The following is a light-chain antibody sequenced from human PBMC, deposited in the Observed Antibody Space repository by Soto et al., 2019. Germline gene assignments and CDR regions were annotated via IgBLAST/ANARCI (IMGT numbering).Light chain of an antibody. V-gene: IGKV3-15*01. J-gene: IGKJ2*01. CDR3: QQYSSWPYT. Sequence: EKVVTQSPATLSVSPGERATLSCRASQSVSSNLAWYQQKPGQAPRLLIYGASTRATGIPARFSGSGSGTEFTLTISSLQYEDFALYYYQQYSSWPYTFGQGTKLEI. CDR1: QSVSSN. CDR2: GAS.